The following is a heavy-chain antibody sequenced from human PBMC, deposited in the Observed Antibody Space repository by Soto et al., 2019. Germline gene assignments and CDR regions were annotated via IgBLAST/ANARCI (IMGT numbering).Heavy chain of an antibody. CDR1: GGSFSAYY. CDR3: ARGSVDTVDSSGLYEY. CDR2: INHSGGT. Sequence: PSETLSLTCAVYGGSFSAYYWSWIRQPPGKGLEWIGEINHSGGTSYNPSLKSRVTIPVDTSKSQFSLKLTSVTAADRAVYYCARGSVDTVDSSGLYEYWGQGTPVTVSS. J-gene: IGHJ4*02. D-gene: IGHD3-22*01. V-gene: IGHV4-34*01.